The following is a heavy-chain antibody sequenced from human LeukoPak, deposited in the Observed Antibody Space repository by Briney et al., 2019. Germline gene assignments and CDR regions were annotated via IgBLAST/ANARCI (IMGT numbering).Heavy chain of an antibody. CDR3: AKGDSSGWFQLGLFDY. J-gene: IGHJ4*02. CDR1: GFTFSSYA. V-gene: IGHV3-23*01. Sequence: PGGSLRLSCAASGFTFSSYAMSGVRQAPGKGREWVSAISGRGGSTYYADSVKGRFTISRDNSKNTLYLQMNSLRAEDTAVYYCAKGDSSGWFQLGLFDYWGQGTLVTVSS. D-gene: IGHD6-19*01. CDR2: ISGRGGST.